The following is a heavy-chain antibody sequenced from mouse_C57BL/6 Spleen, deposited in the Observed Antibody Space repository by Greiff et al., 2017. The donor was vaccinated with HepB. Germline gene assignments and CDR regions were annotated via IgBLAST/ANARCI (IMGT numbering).Heavy chain of an antibody. CDR3: ARGYYGSSYGFAY. V-gene: IGHV1-52*01. CDR2: IDPSDSET. D-gene: IGHD1-1*01. Sequence: QVQLQQPGAELVRPGSSVKLSCKASGYTFTSYWMHWVKQRPIQGLEWIGNIDPSDSETHYNQKFKDKATLTVDKSSSTAYMQLSSLTSEDSAVYYCARGYYGSSYGFAYWGQGTLVTVSA. CDR1: GYTFTSYW. J-gene: IGHJ3*01.